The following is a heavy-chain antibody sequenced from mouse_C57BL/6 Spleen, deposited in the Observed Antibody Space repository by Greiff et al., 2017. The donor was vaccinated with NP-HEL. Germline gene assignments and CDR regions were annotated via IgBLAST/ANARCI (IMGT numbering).Heavy chain of an antibody. CDR1: GYTFTSYW. J-gene: IGHJ2*01. V-gene: IGHV1-64*01. CDR2: IHPNSGST. Sequence: QVQLQQPGAELVKPGASVKLSCKASGYTFTSYWMHWVKQRPGQGLEWIGMIHPNSGSTNYNEKFKSKATLTVDKSSSTAYMQLSSLTSEDSAVYYCARIGKLHYFDYWGQGTTLTVSS. D-gene: IGHD3-1*01. CDR3: ARIGKLHYFDY.